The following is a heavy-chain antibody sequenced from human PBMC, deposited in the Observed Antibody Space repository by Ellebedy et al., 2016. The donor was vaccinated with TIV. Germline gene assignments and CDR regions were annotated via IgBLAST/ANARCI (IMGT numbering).Heavy chain of an antibody. J-gene: IGHJ5*02. Sequence: GGSLRLSXAASGFTFTNYAMAWVRQAPGKGLEWVSVISAGGGSTYYADSVKGRFTISRDDSKSTLYLQMKSLRTEDTAVYYCAREAGYDSSGYYPYHWGQGTLVTVST. V-gene: IGHV3-23*01. CDR3: AREAGYDSSGYYPYH. D-gene: IGHD3-22*01. CDR1: GFTFTNYA. CDR2: ISAGGGST.